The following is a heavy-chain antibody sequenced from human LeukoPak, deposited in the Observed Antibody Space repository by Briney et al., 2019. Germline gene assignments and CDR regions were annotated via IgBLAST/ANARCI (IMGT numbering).Heavy chain of an antibody. CDR1: GFTFSSYS. CDR3: AKARSIIYYDTAMATGY. J-gene: IGHJ4*02. CDR2: INGDGSST. V-gene: IGHV3-74*01. Sequence: PGGSLRLSCAASGFTFSSYSMQWVRQAPGKGLVWVSRINGDGSSTSFADSVKGRFTISRDNAKNTLYLQMNSLRAEDTAVYYCAKARSIIYYDTAMATGYWGQGTLVTVSS. D-gene: IGHD5-18*01.